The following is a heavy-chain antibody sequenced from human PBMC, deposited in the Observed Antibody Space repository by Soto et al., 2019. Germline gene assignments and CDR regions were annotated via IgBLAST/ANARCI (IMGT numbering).Heavy chain of an antibody. Sequence: GVSLXLSCAASGFTFSSYCMHWVRQAPGKGLEWVAVIWYDGSNKYYADSVKGRFTISRDNSKNTLYLQMNSLRAEDTAVYYCARATTDYDILTSSEAPGAFDIWGQGTMVTVSS. CDR1: GFTFSSYC. CDR3: ARATTDYDILTSSEAPGAFDI. D-gene: IGHD3-9*01. V-gene: IGHV3-33*01. CDR2: IWYDGSNK. J-gene: IGHJ3*02.